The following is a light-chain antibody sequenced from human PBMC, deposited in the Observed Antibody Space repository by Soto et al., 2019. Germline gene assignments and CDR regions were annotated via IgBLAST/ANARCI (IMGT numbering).Light chain of an antibody. J-gene: IGKJ3*01. CDR1: QSVSSY. V-gene: IGKV3-11*01. Sequence: EIVLTQSPATLSLSPGERATLSCRASQSVSSYLAWYQQKPGQAPRLLIYDASNRATGIPARFSGSGSGTDFTLTIRSLEPEDFAVYYCQQRSNWPPERFTFGPGTKVDIK. CDR3: QQRSNWPPERFT. CDR2: DAS.